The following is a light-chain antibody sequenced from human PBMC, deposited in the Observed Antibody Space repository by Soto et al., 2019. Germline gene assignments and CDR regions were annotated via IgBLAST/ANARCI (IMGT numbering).Light chain of an antibody. Sequence: DLQMTQSPSTLSASVGDRVTITCRASQSISSWLAWYQQKPGKAPKLLIYDASTLESGVPSRFTGRGSGTEFTLTISSLEPEDFAVYYCQQRSNWPRTFGQGTRLEIK. CDR1: QSISSW. CDR3: QQRSNWPRT. CDR2: DAS. J-gene: IGKJ5*01. V-gene: IGKV1-5*01.